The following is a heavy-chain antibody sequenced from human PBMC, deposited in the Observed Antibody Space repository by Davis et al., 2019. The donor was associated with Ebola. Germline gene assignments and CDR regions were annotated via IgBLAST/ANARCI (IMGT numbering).Heavy chain of an antibody. CDR1: GFTFSSNA. Sequence: GESLKISCAASGFTFSSNAMSWVRQAPGKGLEWVSVISGSGGSTYYADSVKGRFTSSRDNSKKILYLQMNTLRAEDKAVYYCAKAWGTGYQIGFVAFDIWGQGTMVTVSS. CDR3: AKAWGTGYQIGFVAFDI. V-gene: IGHV3-23*01. D-gene: IGHD3/OR15-3a*01. J-gene: IGHJ3*02. CDR2: ISGSGGST.